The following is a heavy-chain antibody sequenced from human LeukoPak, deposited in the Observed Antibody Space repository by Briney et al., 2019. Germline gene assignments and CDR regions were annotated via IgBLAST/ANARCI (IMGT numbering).Heavy chain of an antibody. CDR3: ASPMYYDFWSGYPTPNWFDP. CDR1: GYTFTGYY. J-gene: IGHJ5*02. V-gene: IGHV1-2*02. D-gene: IGHD3-3*01. CDR2: INPNSGGT. Sequence: GASVKVSCKASGYTFTGYYMHWVRQAPGQGLEWMGWINPNSGGTNYAQKFQGRVTMTRDTSISTAYMELSRLRSDDTAVYYCASPMYYDFWSGYPTPNWFDPWGQGTLVTVSS.